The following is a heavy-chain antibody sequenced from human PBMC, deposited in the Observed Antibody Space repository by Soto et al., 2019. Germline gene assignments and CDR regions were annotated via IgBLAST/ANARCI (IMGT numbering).Heavy chain of an antibody. J-gene: IGHJ4*02. CDR3: ASSYGSGYRAFDY. CDR2: VNPIVSMS. D-gene: IGHD3-10*01. CDR1: GDTFNFYS. Sequence: QVQLVQSGAEVKRPGSSVNVSCKASGDTFNFYSLNWARQAPGLGLEWMGRVNPIVSMSNYAQKFPGRVTMTADKSTSTAYMELSSLRSEDTAIYYCASSYGSGYRAFDYWGQGALVTVSS. V-gene: IGHV1-69*02.